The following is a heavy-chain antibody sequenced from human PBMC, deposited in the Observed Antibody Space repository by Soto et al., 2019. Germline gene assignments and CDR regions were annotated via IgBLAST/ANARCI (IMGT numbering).Heavy chain of an antibody. J-gene: IGHJ5*02. CDR3: ASFGVASMNWFDP. CDR2: IYYGGNT. Sequence: PSETLSLTCTVSGGSISSGGYYWNWIRQAPGKGLEWIGSIYYGGNTYYNPSLKSRVTISLDTSTNQFSLKLTSVTAADTAVYYCASFGVASMNWFDPWGQGTLVTVSS. V-gene: IGHV4-30-4*01. D-gene: IGHD3-3*01. CDR1: GGSISSGGYY.